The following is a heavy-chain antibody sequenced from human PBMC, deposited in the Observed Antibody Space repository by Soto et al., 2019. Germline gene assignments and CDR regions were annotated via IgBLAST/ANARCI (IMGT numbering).Heavy chain of an antibody. Sequence: EVQLVESGGGLVQPGRSLRLSCAASGFTFDDYAMHWVRQAPGKGLEWVSGISWNSGSIGYADSVKGQFTISRDNAKNSLYLQMNSLRAEDTALYYCAKDIAGEQLGVDYWGQGTLVTVSS. CDR3: AKDIAGEQLGVDY. CDR2: ISWNSGSI. V-gene: IGHV3-9*01. D-gene: IGHD6-6*01. J-gene: IGHJ4*02. CDR1: GFTFDDYA.